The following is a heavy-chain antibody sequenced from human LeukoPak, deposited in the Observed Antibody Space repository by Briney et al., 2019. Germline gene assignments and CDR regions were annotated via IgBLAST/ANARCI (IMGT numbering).Heavy chain of an antibody. D-gene: IGHD3-22*01. CDR1: GFTFSSYG. Sequence: GGSLRLSCAASGFTFSSYGMSWVRQAPGTGLEWVSAISDSGGSTYYADSVKGRFTISRDNSKNTLYLQMNSLRAEDTAVYYCAKDYYYDSNHFHYWGQGTLVTVSS. J-gene: IGHJ4*02. CDR3: AKDYYYDSNHFHY. V-gene: IGHV3-23*01. CDR2: ISDSGGST.